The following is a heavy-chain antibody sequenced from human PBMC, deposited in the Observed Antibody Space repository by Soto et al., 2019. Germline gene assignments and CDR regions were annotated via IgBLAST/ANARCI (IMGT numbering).Heavy chain of an antibody. D-gene: IGHD3-16*01. Sequence: EVQLLESGGGLVQPGGSLRLSCAASAFTFSSSAMTWVRKAPGKGLEWLSTITNTGDNTYYADSVKGRFTISRDDSKSTVDLQMSGLRAEDTAVYHCVKGGWGTVVDYWGQGTPVTVSS. V-gene: IGHV3-23*01. CDR1: AFTFSSSA. CDR3: VKGGWGTVVDY. J-gene: IGHJ4*02. CDR2: ITNTGDNT.